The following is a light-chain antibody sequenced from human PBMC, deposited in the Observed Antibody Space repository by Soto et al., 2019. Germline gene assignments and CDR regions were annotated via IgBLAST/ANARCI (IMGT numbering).Light chain of an antibody. V-gene: IGLV1-40*01. J-gene: IGLJ3*02. CDR2: GNS. CDR1: SSNIGAGYD. CDR3: QSYDSSLSGSV. Sequence: QSVLTQPPSVSGAPGQRVTISCTGSSSNIGAGYDVHWYQQLPGTAPKLLIYGNSNRPSGVPDRFSGSKSGTSASLAITGLQAEDEADYYCQSYDSSLSGSVFGGGTKLDRP.